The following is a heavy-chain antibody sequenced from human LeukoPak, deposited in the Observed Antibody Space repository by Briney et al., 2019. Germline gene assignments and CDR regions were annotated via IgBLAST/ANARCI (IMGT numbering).Heavy chain of an antibody. CDR3: AKDPPYYDILTGYALDY. CDR1: EFPFSRYG. V-gene: IGHV3-30*02. Sequence: GSLSLSCAASEFPFSRYGMHWVRQAPGKGLEWVAFIRYDGRNKYYADSVKGRFTISRDNSKNTLYLQMNSLRAEDTAVYYCAKDPPYYDILTGYALDYWGQGTLVTVSS. J-gene: IGHJ4*02. D-gene: IGHD3-9*01. CDR2: IRYDGRNK.